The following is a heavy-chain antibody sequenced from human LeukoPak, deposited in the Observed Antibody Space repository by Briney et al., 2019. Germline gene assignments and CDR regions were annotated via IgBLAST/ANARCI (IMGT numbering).Heavy chain of an antibody. CDR2: ISYDGSNK. Sequence: GGSLRLSCAASGFTFSSYATHWVRQAPGKGLEWVAVISYDGSNKYYADSVKGRFTISRDSCKNTLYLEMNSLRAEDTAVYYCAREGGNSGLGTFDYWGQGTLVTVSS. CDR1: GFTFSSYA. D-gene: IGHD4-23*01. V-gene: IGHV3-30-3*01. CDR3: AREGGNSGLGTFDY. J-gene: IGHJ4*02.